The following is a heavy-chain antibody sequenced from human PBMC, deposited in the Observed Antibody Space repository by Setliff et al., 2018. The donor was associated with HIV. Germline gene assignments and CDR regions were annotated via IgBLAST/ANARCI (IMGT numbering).Heavy chain of an antibody. V-gene: IGHV4-38-2*02. Sequence: SETLSLTCTVSGYSISSGYYWGWIRQPPGKGLEWIGNIYHSGNTYYNPSLKSRVTISVDTSKNQFSLKLSSVTAADTAVYYCARGSNNYGAYILYGMDIWGQGTSVTVS. CDR3: ARGSNNYGAYILYGMDI. J-gene: IGHJ6*02. CDR1: GYSISSGYY. CDR2: IYHSGNT. D-gene: IGHD4-17*01.